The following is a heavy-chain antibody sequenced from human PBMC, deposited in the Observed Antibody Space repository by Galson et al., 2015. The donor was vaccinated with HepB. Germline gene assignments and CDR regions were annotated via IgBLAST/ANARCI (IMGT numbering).Heavy chain of an antibody. CDR3: ARGLAPPVTIFGVVIIENYYYYMDV. V-gene: IGHV1-8*01. CDR2: MNPNSGNT. J-gene: IGHJ6*03. Sequence: SVKVSCKASGYTFTSYDINWVRQATGQGLEWMGWMNPNSGNTGYAQKFQGRVTMTRNTSISTAYMELSSLRSEDTAAYYCARGLAPPVTIFGVVIIENYYYYMDVWGKGTTVTVSS. D-gene: IGHD3-3*01. CDR1: GYTFTSYD.